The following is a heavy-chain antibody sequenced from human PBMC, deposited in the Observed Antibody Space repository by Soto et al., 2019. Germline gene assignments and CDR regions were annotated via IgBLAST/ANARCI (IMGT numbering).Heavy chain of an antibody. J-gene: IGHJ5*02. CDR3: ARGRKDYPNWFDP. CDR2: INHSGST. Sequence: SETLSLTCAVYGGSFSGYYWSWIRQPPGKGLEWIGEINHSGSTNYNPSLKSRVTISVDTSKNQFSLKLSSVTAADTAVYYCARGRKDYPNWFDPWGQGTLVTVSS. D-gene: IGHD4-17*01. CDR1: GGSFSGYY. V-gene: IGHV4-34*01.